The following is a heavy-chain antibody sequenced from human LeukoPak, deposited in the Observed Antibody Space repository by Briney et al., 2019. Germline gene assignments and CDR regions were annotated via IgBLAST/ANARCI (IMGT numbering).Heavy chain of an antibody. J-gene: IGHJ4*02. D-gene: IGHD1-26*01. V-gene: IGHV1-2*02. CDR1: GYTFTGYY. Sequence: ASVKVSCKTSGYTFTGYYMHWVRQAPGQGLEWMGWINPNSGGTNYAQKFQGRVTMTRDTSISTAYMELSRLRSDDTAVYYCARENPRLGGGSLSHLLVYDYWGQGTLVTVSS. CDR2: INPNSGGT. CDR3: ARENPRLGGGSLSHLLVYDY.